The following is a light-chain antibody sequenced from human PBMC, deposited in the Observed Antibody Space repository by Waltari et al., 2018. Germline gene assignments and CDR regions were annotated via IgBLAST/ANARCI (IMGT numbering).Light chain of an antibody. CDR3: QQSYTTLIT. CDR2: AAY. CDR1: QTIGHY. Sequence: DIQMTQSPSSLSTSVGDRVTITCRASQTIGHYLNWYQQKAGAAPKLLIYAAYTLQPGVPSRFSGSGSGTDFALTISSLQPEDFATYYCQQSYTTLITFGQGTRLEIK. J-gene: IGKJ5*01. V-gene: IGKV1-39*01.